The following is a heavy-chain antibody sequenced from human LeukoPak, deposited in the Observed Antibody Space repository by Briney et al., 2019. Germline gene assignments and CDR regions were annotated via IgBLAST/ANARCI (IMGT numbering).Heavy chain of an antibody. J-gene: IGHJ2*01. CDR1: GCSISSYY. CDR3: ARAYYDTSGYPGWYFDL. CDR2: IYTSGST. Sequence: SETLSLTCTVSGCSISSYYWSWIRQPAGKGLQWIGRIYTSGSTNYNPSLKSRVTMSVDPSKNQFSLKLTSVTAADTAVYYCARAYYDTSGYPGWYFDLWGRGTLVTVSS. V-gene: IGHV4-4*07. D-gene: IGHD3-22*01.